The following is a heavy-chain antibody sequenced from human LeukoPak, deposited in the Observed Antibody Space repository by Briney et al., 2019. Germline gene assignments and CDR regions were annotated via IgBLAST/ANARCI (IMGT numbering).Heavy chain of an antibody. J-gene: IGHJ4*02. CDR2: IIPIFGTA. D-gene: IGHD3-22*01. V-gene: IGHV1-69*13. CDR3: ARNLHYYDSSGSPGY. Sequence: GASVKVSCKASGGTFSSYAISWVRQAPGQGLEWMGGIIPIFGTANYAQKFQGRVTITADESTSTAYMELSSLRSGDTAVYYCARNLHYYDSSGSPGYWGQGTLVTVSS. CDR1: GGTFSSYA.